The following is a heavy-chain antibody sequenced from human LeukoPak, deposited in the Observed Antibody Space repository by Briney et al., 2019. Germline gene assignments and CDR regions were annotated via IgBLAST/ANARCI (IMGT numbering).Heavy chain of an antibody. CDR3: AKDFGHLMQLVVDY. J-gene: IGHJ4*02. V-gene: IGHV3-23*01. CDR2: ISGSGGDT. D-gene: IGHD6-13*01. CDR1: GFTFSNYA. Sequence: GGSLRLSCAASGFTFSNYAMSWVRQAPEKGLEWVSAISGSGGDTYYADSVKGRFTISRDNSKNTLYLQMNSLRAEDTAVYYCAKDFGHLMQLVVDYWGQGTLVTVSS.